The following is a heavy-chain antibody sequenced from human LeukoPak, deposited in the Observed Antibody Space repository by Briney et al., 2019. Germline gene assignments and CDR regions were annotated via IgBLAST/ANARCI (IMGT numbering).Heavy chain of an antibody. CDR2: IYTSGST. CDR3: ARDSGNYYYYYMDV. Sequence: SETLSLTCTVSGGSISSYYWSWIRQPAGKGLEWIGRIYTSGSTNYNPSLKSRVTMSVDTSKNQLSLKLSSVTAAGTAVYYCARDSGNYYYYYMDVWGKGTTVTASS. D-gene: IGHD1-26*01. J-gene: IGHJ6*03. CDR1: GGSISSYY. V-gene: IGHV4-4*07.